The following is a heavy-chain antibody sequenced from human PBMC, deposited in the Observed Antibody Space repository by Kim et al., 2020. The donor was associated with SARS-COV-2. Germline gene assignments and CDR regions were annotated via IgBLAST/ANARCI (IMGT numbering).Heavy chain of an antibody. D-gene: IGHD4-17*01. J-gene: IGHJ6*02. V-gene: IGHV3-21*01. CDR3: ARAVTVTRYLYYYYGMDV. CDR1: GFTFSSYS. CDR2: ISSSSSYI. Sequence: GGSLRLSCAASGFTFSSYSMNWVRQAPGKGLEWVSSISSSSSYIYYADSVKGRFTISRDNAKNSLYLQMNSLRAEDTAVYYCARAVTVTRYLYYYYGMDVWGQGTTVTVSS.